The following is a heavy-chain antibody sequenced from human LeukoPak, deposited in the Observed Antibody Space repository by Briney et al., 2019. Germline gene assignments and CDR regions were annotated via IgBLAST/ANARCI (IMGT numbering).Heavy chain of an antibody. J-gene: IGHJ4*02. CDR3: ARDTYNYGSSAYYFEY. Sequence: SETLSLTCTVSGGSISSYYWSWIRQPAGKGLEWIGRIHTSGSTNYNPSLKSRVTMSVDTSKNQFSLKLSSVTAADTAVYYCARDTYNYGSSAYYFEYWGQGTLVTVSS. D-gene: IGHD3-10*01. CDR2: IHTSGST. V-gene: IGHV4-4*07. CDR1: GGSISSYY.